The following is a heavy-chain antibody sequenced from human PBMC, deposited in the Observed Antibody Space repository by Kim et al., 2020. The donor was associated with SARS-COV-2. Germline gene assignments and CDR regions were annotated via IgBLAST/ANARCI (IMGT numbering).Heavy chain of an antibody. CDR2: IRTGNSDI. Sequence: GESLKISCKASGYSFTTEWIGWVRQMPGKGLEWVGIIRTGNSDIRYRLSFQGQVIISADKSITTAYLHWSSLKASDTAIYYCVRGPYGYAYGDWGQGAVVTVSS. D-gene: IGHD5-18*01. CDR1: GYSFTTEW. J-gene: IGHJ4*02. V-gene: IGHV5-51*01. CDR3: VRGPYGYAYGD.